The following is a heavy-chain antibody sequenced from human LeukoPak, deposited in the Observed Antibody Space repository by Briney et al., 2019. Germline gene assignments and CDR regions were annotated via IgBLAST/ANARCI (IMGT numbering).Heavy chain of an antibody. Sequence: GGSLRLSCAASGFTFSSYWMSWVRQAPGKGLEWVANIKHDVSEKYYVDSVKGRFTISRDSAKNSLYLQMNSLRAEDTAVYYCARVFFPYSSTWYSLFDYWGQGTLVTVSS. CDR2: IKHDVSEK. D-gene: IGHD6-13*01. CDR1: GFTFSSYW. CDR3: ARVFFPYSSTWYSLFDY. V-gene: IGHV3-7*01. J-gene: IGHJ4*02.